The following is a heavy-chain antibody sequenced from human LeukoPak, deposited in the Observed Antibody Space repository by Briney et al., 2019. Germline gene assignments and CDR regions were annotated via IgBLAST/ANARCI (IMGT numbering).Heavy chain of an antibody. CDR3: ARSRPRLGY. D-gene: IGHD2-21*01. J-gene: IGHJ4*02. CDR1: GFTFSSYE. CDR2: ISSNGSTI. V-gene: IGHV3-48*03. Sequence: PGGSLRLSCAASGFTFSSYEMNWVRQAPGKGLEWVSYISSNGSTIYYADSVKGRFTISRDNAKNSLYLQMNSLRAEDTAVYYCARSRPRLGYWGQGTLVTVSS.